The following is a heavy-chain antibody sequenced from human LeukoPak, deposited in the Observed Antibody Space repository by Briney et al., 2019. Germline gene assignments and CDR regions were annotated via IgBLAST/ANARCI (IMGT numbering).Heavy chain of an antibody. D-gene: IGHD5-12*01. CDR2: ISSSSSYI. Sequence: GGSLRLSCAASGFTFSSYSMNWVRQAPGKGLEWVSSISSSSSYIYYADSVKGRFTISRDNAKNSLYLQMNSLRAEDTAVYYCARAADRDIVATSAKPYYYYGMDVWGQGTTVTVSS. CDR3: ARAADRDIVATSAKPYYYYGMDV. V-gene: IGHV3-21*01. CDR1: GFTFSSYS. J-gene: IGHJ6*02.